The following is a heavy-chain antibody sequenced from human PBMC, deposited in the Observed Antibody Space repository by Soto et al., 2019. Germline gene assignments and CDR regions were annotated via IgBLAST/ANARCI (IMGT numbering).Heavy chain of an antibody. J-gene: IGHJ6*03. Sequence: GGSLRLSCAASGFTFSSYWMSWVRQAPGKGLEWVANIKQDGSEKYYVDSVKGRFTISRDNAKNSLYLQMNSLRAEDTAVYYCARDTYYDFWSGYYNYYYYMDVWGKGTTVTVSS. D-gene: IGHD3-3*01. CDR1: GFTFSSYW. CDR2: IKQDGSEK. CDR3: ARDTYYDFWSGYYNYYYYMDV. V-gene: IGHV3-7*01.